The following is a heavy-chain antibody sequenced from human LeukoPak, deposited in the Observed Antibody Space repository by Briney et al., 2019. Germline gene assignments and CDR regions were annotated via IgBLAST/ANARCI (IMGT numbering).Heavy chain of an antibody. CDR3: AKEALGGDYYYYYYMDV. V-gene: IGHV3-9*01. Sequence: PGRSLRLSCAASGFTFDDYAMHWVRQAPGKGLEWVSGISWNSGSIGYADPVKGRFTISRDNAKNSLYLQMNSLRAEDTALYYCAKEALGGDYYYYYYMDVWGKGTTVTISS. J-gene: IGHJ6*03. D-gene: IGHD4-17*01. CDR2: ISWNSGSI. CDR1: GFTFDDYA.